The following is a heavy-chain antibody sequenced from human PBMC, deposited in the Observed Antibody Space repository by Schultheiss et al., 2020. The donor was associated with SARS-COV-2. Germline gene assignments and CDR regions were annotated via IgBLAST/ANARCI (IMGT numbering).Heavy chain of an antibody. CDR1: GYTFTSYG. J-gene: IGHJ6*02. CDR2: INPNSGGT. V-gene: IGHV1-18*01. CDR3: ARARGTGSSGWLITAHYYYGMDV. Sequence: ASVKVSCKASGYTFTSYGISWVRQAPGQGLEWMGWINPNSGGTNYAQKLQGRVTMTTDTSTSTAYMELRSLRSDDTAVYYCARARGTGSSGWLITAHYYYGMDVWGQGTTVTVSS. D-gene: IGHD6-19*01.